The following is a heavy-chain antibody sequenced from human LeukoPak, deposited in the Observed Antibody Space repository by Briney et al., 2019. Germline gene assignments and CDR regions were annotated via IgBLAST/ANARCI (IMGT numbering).Heavy chain of an antibody. V-gene: IGHV3-30*02. D-gene: IGHD2-8*02. CDR3: AKDGSWSLTD. CDR2: IAHHGNDK. J-gene: IGHJ4*02. Sequence: GGSLRLSCAESGFTFSRSAMHWVRQGPGKGLEWVAYIAHHGNDKYYADSVKGRFTISRDNFKRTLYLQMNSLKPDTAVYYCAKDGSWSLTDWGQGTLVTVSS. CDR1: GFTFSRSA.